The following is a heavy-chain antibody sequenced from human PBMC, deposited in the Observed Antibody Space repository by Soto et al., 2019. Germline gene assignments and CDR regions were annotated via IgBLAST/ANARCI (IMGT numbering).Heavy chain of an antibody. J-gene: IGHJ3*02. V-gene: IGHV3-30*18. D-gene: IGHD4-17*01. Sequence: GGSLRLSCAASGFTFNNYGMHWVRQAPGKGLEWVAVISYDGSGKNYADSVKGRFTISRDNSRNTLYLQMNSLRPEDTAVYYCAKVYSDYGDYEGPDAFDIWGQGTMVTVSS. CDR3: AKVYSDYGDYEGPDAFDI. CDR2: ISYDGSGK. CDR1: GFTFNNYG.